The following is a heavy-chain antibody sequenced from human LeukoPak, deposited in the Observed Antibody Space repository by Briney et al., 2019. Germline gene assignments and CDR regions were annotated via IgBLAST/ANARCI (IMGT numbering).Heavy chain of an antibody. CDR1: GFTFDDYG. CDR2: ISYDGSNK. D-gene: IGHD3-22*01. CDR3: AKDNDSSGYSYYFDY. J-gene: IGHJ4*02. V-gene: IGHV3-30*18. Sequence: GGSLRLSCAASGFTFDDYGMSWVRQAPGKGLEWVAVISYDGSNKYYADSVKGRFTISRDNSKNTLYLQMNSPRAEDTAVYYCAKDNDSSGYSYYFDYWGQGTLVTVSS.